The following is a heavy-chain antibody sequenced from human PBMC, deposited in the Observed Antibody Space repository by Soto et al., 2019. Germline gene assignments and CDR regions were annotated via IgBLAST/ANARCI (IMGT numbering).Heavy chain of an antibody. CDR1: AYTLTSYG. Sequence: QVQLVQSGAEMKKPEASEKVSCKASAYTLTSYGISWLRQTPGQGLEWMGWISAYNGNTNYAQQVQRRVTMTTDTSTSTAYMELRSLRSDDTAVYYCARDHEQTFDYWGEGTLVTVSS. CDR2: ISAYNGNT. D-gene: IGHD6-13*01. V-gene: IGHV1-18*01. J-gene: IGHJ4*02. CDR3: ARDHEQTFDY.